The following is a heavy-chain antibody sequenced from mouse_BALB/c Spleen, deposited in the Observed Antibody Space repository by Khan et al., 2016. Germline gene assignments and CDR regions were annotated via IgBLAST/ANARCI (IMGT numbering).Heavy chain of an antibody. CDR3: ARDCNWYFDV. Sequence: EVELVESGGGLVKPGGSLKISCAASGFTFSDYYMYWVRQTPEKRLEWVATIRDGGSYTYYSDSVKGRFTISRDNAKYNLYPQRSSLKSEDTAMNCCARDCNWYFDVWGAGTTVTLSS. CDR2: IRDGGSYT. V-gene: IGHV5-4*02. J-gene: IGHJ1*01. CDR1: GFTFSDYY.